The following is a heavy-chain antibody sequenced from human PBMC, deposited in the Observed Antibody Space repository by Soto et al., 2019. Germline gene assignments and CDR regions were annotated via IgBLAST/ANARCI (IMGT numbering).Heavy chain of an antibody. J-gene: IGHJ6*02. CDR2: ISSSGSTI. CDR1: GFTFSSYE. Sequence: VRLSCAASGFTFSSYEMNWVRQAPGKGLEWVSYISSSGSTIYYADSVKGRFTISRDNAKNSLYLQMNSLRAEDTAVYYCARDLASYYDILTGYSDYYYYYGMDVWGQGTTVTVSS. D-gene: IGHD3-9*01. V-gene: IGHV3-48*03. CDR3: ARDLASYYDILTGYSDYYYYYGMDV.